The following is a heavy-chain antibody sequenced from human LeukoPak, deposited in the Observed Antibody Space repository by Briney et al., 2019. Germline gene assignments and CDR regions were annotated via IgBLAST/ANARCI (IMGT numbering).Heavy chain of an antibody. CDR3: ATDYDTSGYYPFFDY. CDR1: GFTFSSYA. D-gene: IGHD3-22*01. V-gene: IGHV3-23*01. Sequence: GGSLRLSCAASGFTFSSYAMSWVRQAPGKGLEWVSVISGSGGSTNYADSVKGRFTISRDNSKNTLYLQMNSLRAEGTAVYYCATDYDTSGYYPFFDYWGQGTLVTVSS. CDR2: ISGSGGST. J-gene: IGHJ4*02.